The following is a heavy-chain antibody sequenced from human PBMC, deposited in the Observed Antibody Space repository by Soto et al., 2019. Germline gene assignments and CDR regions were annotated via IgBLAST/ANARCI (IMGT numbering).Heavy chain of an antibody. V-gene: IGHV3-7*01. CDR3: ARLSRDDTPRGYYYGMDV. CDR1: GFTFSSYW. J-gene: IGHJ6*02. D-gene: IGHD3-9*01. CDR2: IKQDGSEK. Sequence: GGSLRLSCAASGFTFSSYWMSWVRQAPGEGLEWVANIKQDGSEKYYVDSVKGRFTISRDNAKNSLYLQMNSLRAEDTAVYYCARLSRDDTPRGYYYGMDVWGQGTTVTVSS.